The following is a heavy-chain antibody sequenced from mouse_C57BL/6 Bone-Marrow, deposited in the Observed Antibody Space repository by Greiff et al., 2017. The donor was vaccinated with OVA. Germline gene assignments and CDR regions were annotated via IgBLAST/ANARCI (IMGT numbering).Heavy chain of an antibody. J-gene: IGHJ1*03. CDR3: ARDSDYGDV. V-gene: IGHV1-26*01. Sequence: EVQLQQSGPELVKPGASVKISCKASGYTFTDYYMNWVKQSHGKSLEWIGDINPNNGGTSYNQKFKGKATLTVDKSSSTAYMELRSLTSEDSAVYYCARDSDYGDVWGTGTTVTVSS. D-gene: IGHD2-4*01. CDR1: GYTFTDYY. CDR2: INPNNGGT.